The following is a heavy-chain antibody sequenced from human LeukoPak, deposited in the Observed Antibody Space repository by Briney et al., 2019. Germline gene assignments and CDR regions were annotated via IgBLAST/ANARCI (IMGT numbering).Heavy chain of an antibody. Sequence: GASVKVSCKASGYTFTGYYMHWVRQAPGQGLEWMGWINPNSGGTNYAQKFQGRVTMTRDTSISTAYMELSRLRSDDTAVYYCARDRVPAAMSYNWFDPWGQGTLVTVSS. CDR1: GYTFTGYY. CDR3: ARDRVPAAMSYNWFDP. V-gene: IGHV1-2*02. D-gene: IGHD2-2*01. CDR2: INPNSGGT. J-gene: IGHJ5*02.